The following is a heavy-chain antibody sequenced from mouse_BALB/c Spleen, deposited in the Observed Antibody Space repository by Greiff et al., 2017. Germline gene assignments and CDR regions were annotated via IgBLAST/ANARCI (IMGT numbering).Heavy chain of an antibody. CDR1: GYTFTDYY. J-gene: IGHJ3*01. Sequence: VQLQQSGAELARPGASVKLSCKASGYTFTDYYINWVKQRTGQGLEWIGEIYPGSGNTYYNEKFKGKATLTADKSSSTAYMQLSSLTSEDSAVYFCARGFLYWGQGTLVTVSA. CDR2: IYPGSGNT. CDR3: ARGFLY. V-gene: IGHV1-77*01.